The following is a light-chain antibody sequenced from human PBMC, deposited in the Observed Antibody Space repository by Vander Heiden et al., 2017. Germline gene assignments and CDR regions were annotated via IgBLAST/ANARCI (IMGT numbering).Light chain of an antibody. CDR1: QRVSSSY. CDR3: QQYGSSPEWT. V-gene: IGKV3-20*01. Sequence: DIVLKHSPGTLSLSPGERATLSCRASQRVSSSYLAWYQQKPGQAPRLLIYGASSRATGIPDRFSGSGSGTDFTLTISRLEPEDFAVYYCQQYGSSPEWTFGQGTKVEIE. CDR2: GAS. J-gene: IGKJ1*01.